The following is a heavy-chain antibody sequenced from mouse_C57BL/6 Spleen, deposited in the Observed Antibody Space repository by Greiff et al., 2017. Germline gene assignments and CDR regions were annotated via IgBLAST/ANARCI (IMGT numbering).Heavy chain of an antibody. D-gene: IGHD2-1*01. V-gene: IGHV1-22*01. Sequence: EVQRVESGPELVKPGASVKMSCKASGYTFTDYNMHWVKQSHGKSLEWIGYINPNNGGTSYNQKFKGKATLTVNKSSSTAYMELRSLTSEDSAVYYCARGVNYIWYFDVWGTGTTVTVSS. CDR3: ARGVNYIWYFDV. CDR2: INPNNGGT. J-gene: IGHJ1*03. CDR1: GYTFTDYN.